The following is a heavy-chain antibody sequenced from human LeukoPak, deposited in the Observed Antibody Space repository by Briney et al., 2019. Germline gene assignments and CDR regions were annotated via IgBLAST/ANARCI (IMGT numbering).Heavy chain of an antibody. V-gene: IGHV3-66*02. CDR2: IYSSDNT. D-gene: IGHD3-16*01. Sequence: GGSLRLXCAASGFTVSGNYMSWVRQAPGKGLEWVSVIYSSDNTYYIDSVKGRFTISRDNSKNTLYLQMNSLRAEDTAVYYCAGRRVLDASFDYWGQGTLVTVSS. CDR1: GFTVSGNY. CDR3: AGRRVLDASFDY. J-gene: IGHJ4*02.